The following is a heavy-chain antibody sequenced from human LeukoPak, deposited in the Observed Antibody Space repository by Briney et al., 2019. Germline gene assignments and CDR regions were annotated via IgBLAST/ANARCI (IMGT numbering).Heavy chain of an antibody. CDR2: ISYDGSNK. Sequence: GGSLRLSCAASGFTISSYAMHWVRQAPGNGLEWVAVISYDGSNKYYADSVKGRFTISRDNAKNSLFLHMDSLRAEDTGTYYCARDLDYYGTPEYPWVQGTLVTVSS. V-gene: IGHV3-30*04. CDR3: ARDLDYYGTPEYP. D-gene: IGHD3-10*01. J-gene: IGHJ5*02. CDR1: GFTISSYA.